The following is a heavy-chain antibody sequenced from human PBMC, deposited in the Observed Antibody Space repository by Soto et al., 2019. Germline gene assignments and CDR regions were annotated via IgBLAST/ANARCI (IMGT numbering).Heavy chain of an antibody. J-gene: IGHJ6*02. CDR2: ISGSGGST. D-gene: IGHD5-18*01. Sequence: EVQLLESGGGLVQPGGSLRLSCAASGFTFSSYAMSWVRQAPGKGLEWVSAISGSGGSTYYADSVKGRFTISRDNSKNTLYLQMNSLRAEDTAVYYCAKDQSGGYSYGYVYYYYGMDVWGQGTTVTVSS. CDR1: GFTFSSYA. CDR3: AKDQSGGYSYGYVYYYYGMDV. V-gene: IGHV3-23*01.